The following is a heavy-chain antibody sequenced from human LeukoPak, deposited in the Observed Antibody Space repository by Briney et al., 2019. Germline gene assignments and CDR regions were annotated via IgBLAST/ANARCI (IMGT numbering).Heavy chain of an antibody. Sequence: SETLSLTCAVYGGSFSGYYWSWIRQPPGKGLEWIGEINHSGSTNYNPSLKSRVTISVDTPKNQFSLKLSSVTAADTAVYYCARDYSSEDYWGQGTLVTVSS. CDR2: INHSGST. J-gene: IGHJ4*02. D-gene: IGHD6-19*01. V-gene: IGHV4-34*01. CDR1: GGSFSGYY. CDR3: ARDYSSEDY.